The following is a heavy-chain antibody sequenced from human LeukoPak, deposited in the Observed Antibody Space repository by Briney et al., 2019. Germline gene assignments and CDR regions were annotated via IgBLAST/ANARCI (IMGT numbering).Heavy chain of an antibody. J-gene: IGHJ5*02. D-gene: IGHD6-13*01. Sequence: SETLSLTCAVSGGSISSSNWWSWVRQPPGKGLEWIGEIYHSGSTNYNPSLKSRVTISVDKSKNQFSLKLSSVTAADTAVYYCARDPGYSSSWYVGWFDPWGQGTLVTVSS. CDR3: ARDPGYSSSWYVGWFDP. CDR2: IYHSGST. V-gene: IGHV4-4*02. CDR1: GGSISSSNW.